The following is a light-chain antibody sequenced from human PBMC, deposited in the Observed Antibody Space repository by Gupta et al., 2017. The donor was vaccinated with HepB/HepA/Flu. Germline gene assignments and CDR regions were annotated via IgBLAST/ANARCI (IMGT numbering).Light chain of an antibody. CDR1: QSVSSN. CDR2: GAS. Sequence: EIVMTQSPATLSVSPGERATLSCRASQSVSSNLAWYQQKPGQAPRLLIYGASTRATGIPARSSGSGSGTEFTLTISSLQSEDFAVYYCQQDNNWLRTFGQGTKVEIK. CDR3: QQDNNWLRT. J-gene: IGKJ1*01. V-gene: IGKV3-15*01.